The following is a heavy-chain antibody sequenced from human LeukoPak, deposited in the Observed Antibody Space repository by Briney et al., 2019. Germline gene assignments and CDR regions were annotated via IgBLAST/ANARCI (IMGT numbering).Heavy chain of an antibody. J-gene: IGHJ6*02. Sequence: SETLSLTCTVSGGSISSYYWSWIRQPAAKGLEWIGRIYSSGTATYNPSFKSRVTMSLDTSNNQLSLKLTSVTAADTAVYYCARVSPIPAAGSSYYFAMDVWGQGTTVTVSS. CDR2: IYSSGTA. CDR1: GGSISSYY. V-gene: IGHV4-4*07. D-gene: IGHD6-13*01. CDR3: ARVSPIPAAGSSYYFAMDV.